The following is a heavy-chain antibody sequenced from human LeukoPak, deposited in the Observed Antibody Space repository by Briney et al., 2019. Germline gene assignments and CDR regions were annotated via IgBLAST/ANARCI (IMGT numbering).Heavy chain of an antibody. CDR2: ISGSGGST. D-gene: IGHD3-10*01. Sequence: GSLRLSCAASGFTFSSYAMSWVRQAPGKGLEWVSAISGSGGSTYYANSVKGRFTISRDNSKNTLYLQMNSLRAEDTAVYYCAKSRVYGSGRISDYWGQGTLVTVSS. V-gene: IGHV3-23*01. CDR3: AKSRVYGSGRISDY. J-gene: IGHJ4*02. CDR1: GFTFSSYA.